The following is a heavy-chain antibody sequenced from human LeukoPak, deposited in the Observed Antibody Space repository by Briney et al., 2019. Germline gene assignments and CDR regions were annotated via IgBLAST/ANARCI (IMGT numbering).Heavy chain of an antibody. CDR1: GGSISSYY. J-gene: IGHJ3*02. Sequence: SETLSLTCTVSGGSISSYYWSWIRQPPGKGLEWIGYIYYTGGGTNYNPSLKSRVTISVDTSKNQFSLKLSSVTAADTAVYYCASSSNIVGAIDIWGQGTMVTVSS. D-gene: IGHD1-26*01. V-gene: IGHV4-59*01. CDR3: ASSSNIVGAIDI. CDR2: IYYTGGGT.